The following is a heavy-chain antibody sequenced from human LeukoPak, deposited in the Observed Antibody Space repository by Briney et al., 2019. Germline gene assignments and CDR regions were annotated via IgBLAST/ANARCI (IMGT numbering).Heavy chain of an antibody. CDR1: GYNFITYW. Sequence: GESLKISCKGSGYNFITYWIAWVRQMPGKGLEWMWNIYPGDSDTRYSPSFQGQVSISADKSISTAYLQWGSLKASDTAMYYCARQSCSGGNCYSRAFDIWGQGTMVTVSS. D-gene: IGHD2-15*01. V-gene: IGHV5-51*01. CDR2: IYPGDSDT. CDR3: ARQSCSGGNCYSRAFDI. J-gene: IGHJ3*02.